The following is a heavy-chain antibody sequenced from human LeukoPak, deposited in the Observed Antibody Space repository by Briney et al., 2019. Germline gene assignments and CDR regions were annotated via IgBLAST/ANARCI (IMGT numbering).Heavy chain of an antibody. CDR3: AREEDYYGSGSYVHYFDY. CDR1: GGSISSGSYY. J-gene: IGHJ4*02. D-gene: IGHD3-10*01. Sequence: SETLSLTCTVSGGSISSGSYYWSWIRQPAGKGLVWIGRVYTSGSTNYNPSLKSRVTISVDTSKNQFSLKLSSVTAADTAVYYCAREEDYYGSGSYVHYFDYWGQGTLVTVSS. V-gene: IGHV4-61*02. CDR2: VYTSGST.